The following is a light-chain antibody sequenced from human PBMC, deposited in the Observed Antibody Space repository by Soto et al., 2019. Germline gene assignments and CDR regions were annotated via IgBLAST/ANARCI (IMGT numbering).Light chain of an antibody. CDR2: AAS. Sequence: DIQMTQSPSSLSASVGDRVTITCRASQSISSYLNCYQQKPGKAPKLLIYAASSLQSGVPSRFSGSGSGTDFTLTISSLQPEYFATYYCQQSYSTPQTFGQGTKVEIK. J-gene: IGKJ1*01. V-gene: IGKV1-39*01. CDR1: QSISSY. CDR3: QQSYSTPQT.